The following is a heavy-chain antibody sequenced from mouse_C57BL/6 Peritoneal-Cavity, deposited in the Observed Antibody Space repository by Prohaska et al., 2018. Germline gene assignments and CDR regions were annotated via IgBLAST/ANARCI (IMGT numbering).Heavy chain of an antibody. V-gene: IGHV5-17*01. CDR1: GFTFSDYG. CDR3: ARDPAWFAY. Sequence: EVQLVESGGGLVKPGGSLKLSCAASGFTFSDYGLHWVRQAPWKGVELVEYISNGSSTSYCADTVKGRFTISRDNAKKTLFLQMTSLRSEDTAMYYCARDPAWFAYWGQGTLVTVSA. CDR2: ISNGSSTS. J-gene: IGHJ3*01.